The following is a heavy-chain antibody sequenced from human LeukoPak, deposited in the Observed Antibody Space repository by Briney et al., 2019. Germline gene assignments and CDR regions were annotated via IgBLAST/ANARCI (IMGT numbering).Heavy chain of an antibody. CDR3: ARGWRDIVVVSPPGYWFDP. V-gene: IGHV3-21*01. CDR2: ISSSSSYI. Sequence: PSETLSLTRTVSGGSISGYFWSWIRQAPGKGLEWVSSISSSSSYIYYADSVKGRFTISRDNAKNSLYLQMNSLRAEDTAVYYCARGWRDIVVVSPPGYWFDPWGQGTLVTVSS. D-gene: IGHD2-15*01. CDR1: GGSISGYF. J-gene: IGHJ5*02.